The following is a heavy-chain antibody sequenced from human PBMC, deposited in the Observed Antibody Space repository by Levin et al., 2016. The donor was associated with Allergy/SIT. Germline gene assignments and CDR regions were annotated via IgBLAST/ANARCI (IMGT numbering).Heavy chain of an antibody. CDR1: GYSFTTYW. J-gene: IGHJ4*02. CDR2: IDPSDSYT. V-gene: IGHV5-10-1*01. D-gene: IGHD6-13*01. CDR3: AKHVAAAGPDY. Sequence: KVSCKGSGYSFTTYWISWVRQMPGKGLEWMGRIDPSDSYTNYSPSFQGHVTISADRSISTAYLQWSSLKASDTAMYYCAKHVAAAGPDYWGQGTLVTVSS.